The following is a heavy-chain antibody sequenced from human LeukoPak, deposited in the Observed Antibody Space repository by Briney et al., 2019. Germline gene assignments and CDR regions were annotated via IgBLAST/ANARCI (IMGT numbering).Heavy chain of an antibody. CDR2: IYYSGST. V-gene: IGHV4-39*01. Sequence: SETVSLTCTVSGGSISTSSYYWGWIRQPPGKGLEWFGSIYYSGSTYYHPSLKSRVPISVDTAKNQFSLKLSSVTAADTAVYYCARHEVTSYYDILTGSFDYWGQGTLVTVSS. CDR1: GGSISTSSYY. J-gene: IGHJ4*02. CDR3: ARHEVTSYYDILTGSFDY. D-gene: IGHD3-9*01.